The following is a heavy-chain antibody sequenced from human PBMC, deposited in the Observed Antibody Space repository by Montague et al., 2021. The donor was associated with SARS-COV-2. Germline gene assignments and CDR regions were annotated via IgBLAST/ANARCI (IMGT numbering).Heavy chain of an antibody. CDR3: AHQYYDYVWGSYRPDYFDY. CDR1: GFSLSTGGVG. CDR2: IFWDDEK. V-gene: IGHV2-5*02. Sequence: PALVKPTQTLTLTCSFSGFSLSTGGVGVDWVRQSPGKGLEWLGVIFWDDEKRYNPTLKTRLIISKGTSQNQVVITLTDMGPADTATYFCAHQYYDYVWGSYRPDYFDYWGQGTLVTVSS. J-gene: IGHJ4*02. D-gene: IGHD3-16*02.